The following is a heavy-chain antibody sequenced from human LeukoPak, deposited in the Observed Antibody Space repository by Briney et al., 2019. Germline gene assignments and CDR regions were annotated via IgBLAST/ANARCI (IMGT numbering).Heavy chain of an antibody. V-gene: IGHV3-66*04. J-gene: IGHJ6*02. CDR3: ARHWPGSYYFGMDV. CDR1: GGSISSYY. Sequence: ETLSLTCTVSGGSISSYYWSWVRQAPGKGLEWVSVIYSRGSTYFADSVKGRFTISRDNSKNTMYLQVNSLTAEDTAVYYCARHWPGSYYFGMDVWGQGTTVTVSS. CDR2: IYSRGST.